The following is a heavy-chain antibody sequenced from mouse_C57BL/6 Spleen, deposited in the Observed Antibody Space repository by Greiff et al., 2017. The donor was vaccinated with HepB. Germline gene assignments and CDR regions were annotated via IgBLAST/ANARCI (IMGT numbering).Heavy chain of an antibody. CDR2: ISDGGSYT. CDR3: ASTVVATSFDY. J-gene: IGHJ2*01. D-gene: IGHD1-1*01. Sequence: EVNVVESGGGLVKPGGSLKLSCAASGFTFSSYAMSWVRQTPEKRLEWVATISDGGSYTYYPDNVKGRFTISRDNAKNNLYLQMSHLKSEDTAMYYCASTVVATSFDYWGQGTTLTVSS. V-gene: IGHV5-4*03. CDR1: GFTFSSYA.